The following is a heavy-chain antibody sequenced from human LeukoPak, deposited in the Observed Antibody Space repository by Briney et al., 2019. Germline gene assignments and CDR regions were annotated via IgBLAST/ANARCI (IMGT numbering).Heavy chain of an antibody. Sequence: PGASVKVSCKVSGYTLTELSMHWVRQAPGKGLEWMGGFDPEDGETIYAQKFQGRVTMTTDTSTSTAYMELRSLRSDDTAVYYCARDPRTGYSSGWYGYWGQGTLVTVSS. D-gene: IGHD6-19*01. CDR3: ARDPRTGYSSGWYGY. CDR1: GYTLTELS. J-gene: IGHJ4*02. CDR2: FDPEDGET. V-gene: IGHV1-24*01.